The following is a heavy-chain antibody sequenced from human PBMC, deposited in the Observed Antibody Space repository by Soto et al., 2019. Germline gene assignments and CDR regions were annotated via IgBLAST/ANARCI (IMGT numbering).Heavy chain of an antibody. J-gene: IGHJ4*02. CDR2: ISTSSSYI. CDR1: GFTFSSDR. V-gene: IGHV3-21*01. CDR3: ARDLDGGQPSSNDY. Sequence: GGDLRLSCEGSGFTFSSDRLNWFRQAPLKGLEWVSSISTSSSYIYYADSVKGRFTISRDNAKNSLYLQMNSLRAEDTAVYYCARDLDGGQPSSNDYWGQATLLTISS. D-gene: IGHD3-16*01.